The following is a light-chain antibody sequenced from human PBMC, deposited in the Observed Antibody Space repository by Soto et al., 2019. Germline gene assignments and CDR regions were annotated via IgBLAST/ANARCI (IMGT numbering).Light chain of an antibody. V-gene: IGKV1-5*03. CDR2: KAS. CDR3: RHYNNYPWT. Sequence: DIQMTQSPSTLSASVGDRVSVTCRASQSISSKLAWYQQKVVKAPKLLIYKASSLESGVPSRFSGSGSGTEFTLTISSLQPDDFATYFCRHYNNYPWTFGQGTKVDNK. CDR1: QSISSK. J-gene: IGKJ1*01.